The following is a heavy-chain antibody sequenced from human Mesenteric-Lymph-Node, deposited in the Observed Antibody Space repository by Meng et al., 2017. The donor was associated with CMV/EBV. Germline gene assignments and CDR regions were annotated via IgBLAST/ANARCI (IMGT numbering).Heavy chain of an antibody. Sequence: VQLVQSGADVKKHGPPVKVSCKASGYTFSSYAMHWVRQAPGQRLEWMGWINIVEDKTKTSQNFQGRVTLTRDTSANTAYMELSSLRSDDTAGYYCARTNNWECDYWGQASLVTVSS. J-gene: IGHJ4*02. D-gene: IGHD5-24*01. V-gene: IGHV1-3*04. CDR3: ARTNNWECDY. CDR2: INIVEDKT. CDR1: GYTFSSYA.